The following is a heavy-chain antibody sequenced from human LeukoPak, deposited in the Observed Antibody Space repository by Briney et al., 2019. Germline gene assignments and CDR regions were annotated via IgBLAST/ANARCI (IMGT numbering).Heavy chain of an antibody. CDR3: ARHGPRLWSAFDI. J-gene: IGHJ3*02. CDR2: IYYSGST. D-gene: IGHD3-10*01. CDR1: GGSFSGYY. V-gene: IGHV4-39*01. Sequence: PSETLSLTCAVYGGSFSGYYWSWIRQPPGKGLEWIGSIYYSGSTYYNPSLKSRVTISVDTSKNQFSLKLSSVTAADTAVYYCARHGPRLWSAFDIWGQGTMVTVSS.